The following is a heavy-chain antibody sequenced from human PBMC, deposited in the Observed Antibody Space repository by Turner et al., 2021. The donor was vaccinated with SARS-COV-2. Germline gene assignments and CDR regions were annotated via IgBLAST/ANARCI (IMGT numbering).Heavy chain of an antibody. CDR3: ARDLMEVGGMDV. D-gene: IGHD3-3*01. CDR2: IYSGGST. J-gene: IGHJ6*02. V-gene: IGHV3-53*01. CDR1: GFTVSSNY. Sequence: EVQLVESGGGLIQPGGSLRFYCAASGFTVSSNYMSWVRQAPGKGLEWVSVIYSGGSTYYADSVKGRFTISRDNSKNTLYLQMNSLRAEDTAVYYCARDLMEVGGMDVWGQGTTVTVSS.